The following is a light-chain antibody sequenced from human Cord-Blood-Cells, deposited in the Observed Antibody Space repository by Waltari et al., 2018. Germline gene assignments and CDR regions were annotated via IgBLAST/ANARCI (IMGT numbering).Light chain of an antibody. Sequence: QSALTQPASVSRSPGQSITISCTATSSDAGGYNYVSWYQQHPGKAPKLMIYDVSKRPSGVSNRFSGSKSGNTASLTISGLQAEDEADYYCSSYTSSSTVVFGGGTKLTVL. CDR1: SSDAGGYNY. CDR2: DVS. V-gene: IGLV2-14*01. J-gene: IGLJ2*01. CDR3: SSYTSSSTVV.